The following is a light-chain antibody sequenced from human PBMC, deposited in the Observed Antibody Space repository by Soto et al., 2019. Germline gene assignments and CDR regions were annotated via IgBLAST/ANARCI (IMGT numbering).Light chain of an antibody. J-gene: IGKJ1*01. V-gene: IGKV3-20*01. CDR1: QSVSDSY. Sequence: EIVLTQSPGTLSLSPGERATLSCRASQSVSDSYQAWYQQKPGQTPRLLIYGASSRATGIPDRFSGCGSGTDFTLTISRLEPEDFAVYYCQQYGSSPWTFGQGTKVEIK. CDR2: GAS. CDR3: QQYGSSPWT.